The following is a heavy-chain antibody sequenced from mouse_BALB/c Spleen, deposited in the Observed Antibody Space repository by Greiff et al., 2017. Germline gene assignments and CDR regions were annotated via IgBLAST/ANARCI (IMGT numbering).Heavy chain of an antibody. CDR1: GYTFTSYN. J-gene: IGHJ3*01. Sequence: VQLQQPGAELVKPGASVKMSCKASGYTFTSYNMHWVKQTPGQGLEWIGAIYPGNGDTSYNQKFKGKATLTADKSSSTAYMQLSSLTSEDSAVYYCARPYYYGSSSLFAYWGQGTLVTVSA. CDR3: ARPYYYGSSSLFAY. V-gene: IGHV1-12*01. D-gene: IGHD1-1*01. CDR2: IYPGNGDT.